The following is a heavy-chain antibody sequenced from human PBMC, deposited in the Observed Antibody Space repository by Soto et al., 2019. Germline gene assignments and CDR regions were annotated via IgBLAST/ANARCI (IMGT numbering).Heavy chain of an antibody. V-gene: IGHV4-38-2*01. Sequence: PSETLSLTCAVSGYSLTSGYYCGWIRQPPGKGLEWIGSIYHSGDTYYNPSLKSRVTISVDTSKNHFSLKLTSVTAADTAVYYCARARIVVAGTIVDYRGQGTLVTVSS. CDR3: ARARIVVAGTIVDY. D-gene: IGHD6-19*01. CDR2: IYHSGDT. J-gene: IGHJ4*02. CDR1: GYSLTSGYY.